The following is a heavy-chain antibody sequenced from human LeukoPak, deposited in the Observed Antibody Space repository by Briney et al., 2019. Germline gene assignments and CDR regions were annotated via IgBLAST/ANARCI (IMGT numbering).Heavy chain of an antibody. CDR1: GFTFSGFW. J-gene: IGHJ3*01. CDR3: ARSSYSSTSSV. D-gene: IGHD6-6*01. Sequence: GGSLRLSCAVSGFTFSGFWMSWSRQAPGKGLEWVASINSDGSEGYYADVVKGRFTISRDNAKNSLYLQINSLRAEDTAVYYCARSSYSSTSSVWGQGTMVTVSS. CDR2: INSDGSEG. V-gene: IGHV3-7*03.